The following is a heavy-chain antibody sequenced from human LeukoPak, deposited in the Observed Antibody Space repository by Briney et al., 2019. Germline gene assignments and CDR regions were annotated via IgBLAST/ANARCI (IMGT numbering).Heavy chain of an antibody. J-gene: IGHJ4*02. CDR1: GFTFSNYA. V-gene: IGHV3-23*01. CDR3: AKLDCSGSSCYQFDC. D-gene: IGHD2-15*01. Sequence: GGSLRLSCAASGFTFSNYAMSWVRQAPGKGLEWVSGITGSGGSTFYEDSVKGRFTISKDNSKNTLYLQLNSLRAEDTAVYYCAKLDCSGSSCYQFDCWGQGTVVPVSS. CDR2: ITGSGGST.